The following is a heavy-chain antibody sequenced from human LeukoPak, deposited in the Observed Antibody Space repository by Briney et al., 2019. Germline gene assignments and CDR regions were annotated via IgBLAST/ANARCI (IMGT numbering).Heavy chain of an antibody. CDR1: GGSISSYY. D-gene: IGHD3-10*01. V-gene: IGHV4-59*01. CDR3: ARDGSWSDYGMDV. CDR2: IYYSGST. Sequence: SETLSLTCTVSGGSISSYYWSWIRQPPGKGLEWIGYIYYSGSTNYNPSLKSRVTISVDTSKNQFSLKLSSVTAADTAVYYCARDGSWSDYGMDVWGQGTTVTVSS. J-gene: IGHJ6*02.